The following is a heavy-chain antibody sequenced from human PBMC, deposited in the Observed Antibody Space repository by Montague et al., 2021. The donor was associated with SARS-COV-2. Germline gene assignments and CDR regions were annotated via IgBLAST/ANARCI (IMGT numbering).Heavy chain of an antibody. V-gene: IGHV4-38-2*02. Sequence: SETLSLACTVSGDSITNNYYWGWIRQHPGKGLEWIGTIYHSGSTNYNPSLKSRVTISVDKSNNQFSLKLTSVTAADTAVYYCARRHIVASNRAFDYWGQGTLVTVSS. J-gene: IGHJ4*02. D-gene: IGHD2-21*01. CDR3: ARRHIVASNRAFDY. CDR1: GDSITNNYY. CDR2: IYHSGST.